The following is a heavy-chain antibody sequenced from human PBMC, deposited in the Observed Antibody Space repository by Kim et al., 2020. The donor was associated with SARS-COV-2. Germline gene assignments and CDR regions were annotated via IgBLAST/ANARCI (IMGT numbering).Heavy chain of an antibody. CDR1: GYSFTSYW. Sequence: GESLKISCKGSGYSFTSYWISWVRQMPGKGLEWMGRIDPSDSYTNYSPSFQGHVTISADKSISTAYLQWSSLKASDTAMYYCAGRMTTVTTSAFDIWGQGTMVTVSS. J-gene: IGHJ3*02. CDR2: IDPSDSYT. V-gene: IGHV5-10-1*01. D-gene: IGHD4-17*01. CDR3: AGRMTTVTTSAFDI.